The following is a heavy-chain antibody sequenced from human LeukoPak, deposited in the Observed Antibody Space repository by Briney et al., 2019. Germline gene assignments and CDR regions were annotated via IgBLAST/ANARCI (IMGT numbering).Heavy chain of an antibody. J-gene: IGHJ4*02. CDR3: ARVPYCSGGSCRVPFDY. D-gene: IGHD2-15*01. V-gene: IGHV1-46*01. CDR1: GYTFTSYY. CDR2: INPSGGST. Sequence: GASVKVSCKASGYTFTSYYMHWVRQAPGQGLEWMGIINPSGGSTSYAQKFQGRVTMTRDTSTSTVYMELSSLRSEDTAVYYCARVPYCSGGSCRVPFDYWGQGTLVTVSS.